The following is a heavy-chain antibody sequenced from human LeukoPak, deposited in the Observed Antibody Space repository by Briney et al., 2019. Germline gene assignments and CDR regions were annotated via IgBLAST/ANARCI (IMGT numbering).Heavy chain of an antibody. J-gene: IGHJ4*02. Sequence: GGSLRLSCAASGFTFSSYAMSWVRQAPGKGLEWVSAISGSGGSTYYADSVKGRFTISRDNSKNTLYLQMNSLRAEDTAVYYCVKLGSGTTHYFDYWGQGTLVTVSS. V-gene: IGHV3-23*01. CDR2: ISGSGGST. CDR3: VKLGSGTTHYFDY. CDR1: GFTFSSYA. D-gene: IGHD1-1*01.